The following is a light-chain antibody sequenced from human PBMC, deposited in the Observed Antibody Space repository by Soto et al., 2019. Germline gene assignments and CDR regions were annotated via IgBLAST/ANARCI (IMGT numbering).Light chain of an antibody. CDR2: WAS. J-gene: IGKJ1*01. CDR1: QSVLYSSNNKNY. CDR3: HHYYSSPLT. V-gene: IGKV4-1*01. Sequence: DIVMTQSPDSLSVSLGERATINCKSSQSVLYSSNNKNYLAWYQQKPGQPPRLLIYWASTRESGFPDRFSGSGSGTDFTLTSSSLQAEDVAVYYCHHYYSSPLTFGQGTKVEIK.